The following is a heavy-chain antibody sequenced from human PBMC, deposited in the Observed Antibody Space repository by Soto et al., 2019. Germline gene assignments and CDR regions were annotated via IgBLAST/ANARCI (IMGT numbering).Heavy chain of an antibody. CDR2: INPSGGST. J-gene: IGHJ6*03. V-gene: IGHV1-46*03. CDR1: GYTFTSYY. Sequence: ASVKVSCKASGYTFTSYYMHWVRQAPGQGLEWMGIINPSGGSTSYAQKFQGRVTMTRDTSTSTVYMELSSLRSEDTAVYYCARGLLRYFDWSPLDYMDVWGKGTTVTVSS. D-gene: IGHD3-9*01. CDR3: ARGLLRYFDWSPLDYMDV.